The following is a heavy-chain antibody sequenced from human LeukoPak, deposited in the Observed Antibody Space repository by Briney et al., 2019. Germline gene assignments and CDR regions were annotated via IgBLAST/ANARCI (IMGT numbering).Heavy chain of an antibody. J-gene: IGHJ4*02. V-gene: IGHV5-51*01. CDR2: IYPGDSDT. D-gene: IGHD6-19*01. CDR3: ARLSPPRQWLVPGIDY. Sequence: GASLQISCKGSGYSFTSYWIGWVRQLPGKGLEWMGIIYPGDSDTSYSPSFQGHVTISADKTITPAFQMCSLLHASATAMYSRARLSPPRQWLVPGIDYWGQGTLVTVSS. CDR1: GYSFTSYW.